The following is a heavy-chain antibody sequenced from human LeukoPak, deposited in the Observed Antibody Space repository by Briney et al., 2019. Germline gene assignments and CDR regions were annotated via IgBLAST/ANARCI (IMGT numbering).Heavy chain of an antibody. CDR2: IYYSGST. Sequence: SETLSLTCTVSGGSISSYYWSWIRQPPGKGLEWIGSIYYSGSTYYNPSLKSRVTISVDTSKNQFSLKLSSVTAADTAVYYCARLRVVTPRAFYYYYYMDVWGKGTTVTISS. J-gene: IGHJ6*03. CDR3: ARLRVVTPRAFYYYYYMDV. CDR1: GGSISSYY. D-gene: IGHD4-23*01. V-gene: IGHV4-59*04.